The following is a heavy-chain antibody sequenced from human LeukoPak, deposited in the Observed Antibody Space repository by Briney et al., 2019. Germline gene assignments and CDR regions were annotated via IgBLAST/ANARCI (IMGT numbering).Heavy chain of an antibody. J-gene: IGHJ6*02. CDR1: GYTFTSYG. Sequence: ASVKVSCKASGYTFTSYGISWVRQAPGQGLEWMGWISAYNGNTNYAQKLQGRVTMTTDTSTSTAYMELRSLRSDDTAVYYCARDPGSYSSTSCHQDGMDVWGQGTTVTVSS. CDR2: ISAYNGNT. D-gene: IGHD2-2*01. V-gene: IGHV1-18*01. CDR3: ARDPGSYSSTSCHQDGMDV.